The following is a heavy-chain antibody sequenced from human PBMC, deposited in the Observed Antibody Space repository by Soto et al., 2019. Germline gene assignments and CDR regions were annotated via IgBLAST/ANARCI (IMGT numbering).Heavy chain of an antibody. CDR3: ARERSASTVTSSSADFDP. CDR2: INHSGT. CDR1: GYSINSGYY. Sequence: SETLSLTCGVSGYSINSGYYWAWIRQPPGKGLEWIGTINHSGTYYSPSLESRVTISVDTSKNQFSLRLRSVTAADTAVYYCARERSASTVTSSSADFDPWGQGTLVTV. V-gene: IGHV4-38-2*02. J-gene: IGHJ5*02. D-gene: IGHD4-4*01.